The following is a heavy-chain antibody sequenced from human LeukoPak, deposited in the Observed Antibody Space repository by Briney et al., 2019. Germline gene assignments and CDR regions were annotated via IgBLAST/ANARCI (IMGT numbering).Heavy chain of an antibody. CDR3: ARDRGDYGMDV. Sequence: SVKVSCKASGGTFSSYTISWVRQAPGQGLEWMERIIPILGIANYAQKFQGRVTITADKSTSTAYMELSSLRSEDTAVYYCARDRGDYGMDVWGQGTTVTVSS. CDR1: GGTFSSYT. V-gene: IGHV1-69*04. J-gene: IGHJ6*02. CDR2: IIPILGIA.